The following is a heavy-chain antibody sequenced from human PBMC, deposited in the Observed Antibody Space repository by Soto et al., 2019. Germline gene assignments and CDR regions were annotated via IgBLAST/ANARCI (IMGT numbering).Heavy chain of an antibody. J-gene: IGHJ4*02. V-gene: IGHV4-31*03. CDR1: GGSISSGGSY. D-gene: IGHD2-2*01. Sequence: SETLSLTCTVSGGSISSGGSYWSWIRQHPGKGLEWIGYIYYSGSTDYNPSLQSRVTISVDTSKNQFSLKLSFVTAADTAVYYCARDGGSSNYRSYYFDYWGKGTLVSVSS. CDR2: IYYSGST. CDR3: ARDGGSSNYRSYYFDY.